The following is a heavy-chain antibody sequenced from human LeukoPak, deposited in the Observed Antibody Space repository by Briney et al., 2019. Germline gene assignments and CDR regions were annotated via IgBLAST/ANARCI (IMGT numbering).Heavy chain of an antibody. D-gene: IGHD2-2*01. CDR1: GFTFSSYW. Sequence: GGSLRLSCAASGFTFSSYWMHWVRQAPGKGLVWVSRINTDGSRTNYADSVKGRFTISRDNAKNTLYLQMNSLRAEDTAVYYCASSTQISKYADYWGQGALVTVSS. CDR2: INTDGSRT. CDR3: ASSTQISKYADY. J-gene: IGHJ4*02. V-gene: IGHV3-74*01.